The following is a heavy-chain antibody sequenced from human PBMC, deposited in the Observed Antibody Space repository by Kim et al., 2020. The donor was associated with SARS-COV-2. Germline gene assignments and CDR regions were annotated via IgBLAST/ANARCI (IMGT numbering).Heavy chain of an antibody. V-gene: IGHV3-43*01. CDR3: AKGFDFWSTSPLDY. J-gene: IGHJ4*02. D-gene: IGHD3-3*01. Sequence: AASVKGRFTISRDNNKNALCLQLNNLNTEDTALYYCAKGFDFWSTSPLDYWGQGTLVTVSS.